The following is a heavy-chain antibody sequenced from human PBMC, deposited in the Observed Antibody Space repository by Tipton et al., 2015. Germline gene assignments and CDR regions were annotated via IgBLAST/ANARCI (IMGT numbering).Heavy chain of an antibody. CDR1: AYSITTDYY. CDR3: ARDAWAGDTRGFYYIY. CDR2: ISHSGNT. D-gene: IGHD3-22*01. V-gene: IGHV4-38-2*02. Sequence: TLSLTCAVSAYSITTDYYWVWIRQAPGKGLEWIGAISHSGNTFYNPSLKSRVTISADTSKNQFSLRLSSVTAADTAVYYCARDAWAGDTRGFYYIYWGRGTLVSVSS. J-gene: IGHJ4*02.